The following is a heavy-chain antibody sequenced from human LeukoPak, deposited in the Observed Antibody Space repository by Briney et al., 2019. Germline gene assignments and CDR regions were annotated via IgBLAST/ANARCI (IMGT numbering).Heavy chain of an antibody. CDR2: ISSSGSTI. D-gene: IGHD4-23*01. J-gene: IGHJ4*02. Sequence: PGGSLRLSCADSGFTFSSYEMNWVRQAPGKGLEWVSYISSSGSTIYYADSVKGRFTISRDNAKNSLYLQMNSLRAEDTAVYYCAIGGHGPIDYWGQGTLVTVSS. CDR3: AIGGHGPIDY. V-gene: IGHV3-48*03. CDR1: GFTFSSYE.